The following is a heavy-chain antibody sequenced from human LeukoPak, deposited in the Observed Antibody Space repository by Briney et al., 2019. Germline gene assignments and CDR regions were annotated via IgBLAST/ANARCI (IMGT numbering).Heavy chain of an antibody. CDR1: GYSFTSYW. J-gene: IGHJ3*02. Sequence: EESLKISCKGSGYSFTSYWIGWVRQMPGKGLEWMGIIYPGDSDTRYSPSFQGQVTVSADKSISTAYLQWSSLKASDTAMYYCARARPMEWDGAFDIWGQGTMVTVSS. CDR2: IYPGDSDT. V-gene: IGHV5-51*01. CDR3: ARARPMEWDGAFDI. D-gene: IGHD3-3*01.